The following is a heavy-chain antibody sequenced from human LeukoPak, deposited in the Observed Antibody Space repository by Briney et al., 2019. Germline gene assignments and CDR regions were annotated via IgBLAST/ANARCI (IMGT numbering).Heavy chain of an antibody. CDR1: GGSFCGYY. J-gene: IGHJ4*01. CDR3: ARGAVGATIDY. D-gene: IGHD1-26*01. CDR2: INHSGST. Sequence: PSETLSRTCAVYGGSFCGYYWSWIRHPPGQGLEGIGEINHSGSTNYNPSLKSRVTISVDTSKNQFSLKLSSVTAADTAVYYCARGAVGATIDYWGQGTLVTVSS. V-gene: IGHV4-34*01.